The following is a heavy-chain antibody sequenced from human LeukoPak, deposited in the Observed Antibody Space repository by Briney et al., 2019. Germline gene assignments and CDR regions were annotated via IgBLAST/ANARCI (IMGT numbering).Heavy chain of an antibody. J-gene: IGHJ4*02. V-gene: IGHV1-2*02. Sequence: ASVKVSCKASGYTFTGYYMHWVRQAPGQGLEWMGWINPNSGGTNYAQKFQGRVTMTKDTSISTAYMELSRLRSDDTAVYYCARDFRAVAGTINYWGQGTLVTVSS. CDR3: ARDFRAVAGTINY. D-gene: IGHD6-19*01. CDR2: INPNSGGT. CDR1: GYTFTGYY.